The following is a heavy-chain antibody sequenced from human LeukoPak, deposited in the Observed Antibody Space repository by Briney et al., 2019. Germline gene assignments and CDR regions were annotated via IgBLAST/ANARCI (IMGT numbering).Heavy chain of an antibody. J-gene: IGHJ5*02. CDR1: GGSFSGYY. CDR3: ASRRIAAAEGWFDP. CDR2: INHSGST. Sequence: PSETLSLTCAVYGGSFSGYYWSWIRQPPGKGLEWIGEINHSGSTNYNPSLKSRVTISVDTSKNQFSLKLSSVTAADTAVYYCASRRIAAAEGWFDPGGQEPWSPSPQ. V-gene: IGHV4-34*01. D-gene: IGHD6-13*01.